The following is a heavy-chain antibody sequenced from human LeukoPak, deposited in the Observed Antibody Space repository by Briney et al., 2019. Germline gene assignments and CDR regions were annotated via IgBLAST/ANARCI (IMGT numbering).Heavy chain of an antibody. CDR3: ARDLYYYGSGSYVGLDY. J-gene: IGHJ4*02. D-gene: IGHD3-10*01. CDR2: IYTSGST. Sequence: SETLSLTCTVSGGSISSGSYYWSWIRQPAGKGLEWIGRIYTSGSTNYNPSLKSRVTISVDPSKNQFSLKLSSVTAADTAVYYCARDLYYYGSGSYVGLDYWGQGTLVTVSS. CDR1: GGSISSGSYY. V-gene: IGHV4-61*02.